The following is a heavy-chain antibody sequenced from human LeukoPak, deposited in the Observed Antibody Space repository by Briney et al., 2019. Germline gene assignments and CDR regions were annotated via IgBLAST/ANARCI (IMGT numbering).Heavy chain of an antibody. J-gene: IGHJ4*02. CDR2: MILSGTT. D-gene: IGHD3-22*01. CDR1: GDSINSLDL. V-gene: IGHV4-4*02. CDR3: AGLVGRYSSGLYYYYFDY. Sequence: SETLSLTCTVSGDSINSLDLWRWFRQPPGKGLEWIGGMILSGTTHSNTSVKSRGTISIDKSKNQFFLHLSSVTAADTAVYYCAGLVGRYSSGLYYYYFDYWGQGTLVTVSS.